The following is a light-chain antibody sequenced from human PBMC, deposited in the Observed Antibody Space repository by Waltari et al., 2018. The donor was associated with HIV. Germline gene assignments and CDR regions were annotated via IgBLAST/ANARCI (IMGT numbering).Light chain of an antibody. CDR3: SSYSGSNTLV. V-gene: IGLV2-23*01. CDR1: STDVGSYNL. CDR2: EAS. Sequence: QSALTQPASVSGSPGQSITISCTGTSTDVGSYNLVSWYQQHPGKAPKLIIYEASKRPSGVSNRVSGSKSGNTASLTISGLQAEDEADYFCSSYSGSNTLVFGGGTKLTVL. J-gene: IGLJ2*01.